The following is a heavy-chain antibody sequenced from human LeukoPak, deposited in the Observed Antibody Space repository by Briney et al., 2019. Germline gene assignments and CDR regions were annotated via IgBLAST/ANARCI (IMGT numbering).Heavy chain of an antibody. CDR1: GFTFSSYG. CDR2: LYNGGNT. D-gene: IGHD3-10*01. CDR3: ARYDGGSGPFDY. J-gene: IGHJ4*02. Sequence: GGSLRLSCAASGFTFSSYGMSWVRQAPGKGLEWVSVLYNGGNTYYADSVKGRFTVSRDNSKNTLYLQMNSLRAEDTAVYYCARYDGGSGPFDYWGQGTLVTVSS. V-gene: IGHV3-53*01.